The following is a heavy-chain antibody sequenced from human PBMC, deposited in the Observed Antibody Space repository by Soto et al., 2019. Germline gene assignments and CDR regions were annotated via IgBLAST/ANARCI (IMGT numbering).Heavy chain of an antibody. Sequence: PSETLSLTCPFSGGSISSGGYYWSWIRQHPGKGLEWIGYIYYSGRTYYNPSLKSRVTISVDTSKNQFSLKLSSVTAADTAVYYCASGDSSAIGGSDAFDIWGQGTMVTVSS. CDR2: IYYSGRT. J-gene: IGHJ3*02. CDR3: ASGDSSAIGGSDAFDI. D-gene: IGHD3-22*01. V-gene: IGHV4-31*03. CDR1: GGSISSGGYY.